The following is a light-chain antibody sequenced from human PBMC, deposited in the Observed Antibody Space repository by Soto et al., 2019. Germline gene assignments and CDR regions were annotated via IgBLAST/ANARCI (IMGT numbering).Light chain of an antibody. Sequence: DIKMYHSPSSLSASVADRVTITCRASRGISNYLAWFQQKPGKVPKLLIYGASTLESGVPSRFSGSASETDFTLTISSLQPEDVTTYYCQNYNFVPGTFGQGGIVDIK. CDR2: GAS. CDR1: RGISNY. J-gene: IGKJ1*01. CDR3: QNYNFVPGT. V-gene: IGKV1-27*01.